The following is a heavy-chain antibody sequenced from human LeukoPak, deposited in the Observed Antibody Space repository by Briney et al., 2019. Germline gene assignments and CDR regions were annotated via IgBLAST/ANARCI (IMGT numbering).Heavy chain of an antibody. J-gene: IGHJ4*02. V-gene: IGHV4-61*02. CDR2: IYTSGST. Sequence: NPSETLSLTCTVSGGSISSGSYYWSWIRQPAGKGLEWIGRIYTSGSTNYNPSLKSRVTISVDTSKNQFSLKLSSVTAADTAVYYCARDHGYGRPGEFDYWGQGTLVTVSS. CDR3: ARDHGYGRPGEFDY. CDR1: GGSISSGSYY. D-gene: IGHD5-12*01.